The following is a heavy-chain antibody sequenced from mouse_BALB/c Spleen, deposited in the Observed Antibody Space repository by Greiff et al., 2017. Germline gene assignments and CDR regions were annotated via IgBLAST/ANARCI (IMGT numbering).Heavy chain of an antibody. D-gene: IGHD1-1*01. CDR1: GFNIKDTY. CDR3: ALTGGYAMDY. V-gene: IGHV14-3*02. Sequence: EVKLMESGAELVKPGASVKLSCTASGFNIKDTYMHWVKQRPEQGLEWIGRIDPANGNTKYDPKFQGKATITADTSSNTAYLQLSSLTSEDTAVYYCALTGGYAMDYWGQGTSVTVSS. CDR2: IDPANGNT. J-gene: IGHJ4*01.